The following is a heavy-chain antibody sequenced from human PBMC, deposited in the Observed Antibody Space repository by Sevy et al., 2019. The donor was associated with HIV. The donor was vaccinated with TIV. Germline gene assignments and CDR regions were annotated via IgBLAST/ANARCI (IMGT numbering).Heavy chain of an antibody. CDR1: GFTFSSYA. CDR2: ISGSGDST. V-gene: IGHV3-23*01. J-gene: IGHJ4*02. D-gene: IGHD3-10*01. CDR3: SKSSPTRGFGDATGPYFDY. Sequence: GGSLRLSCAASGFTFSSYAMSWVRQAPGKGLEWVSAISGSGDSTYYADSVKGRFTISRDNSKNTLYLQMNSLRAEDTAVDYWSKSSPTRGFGDATGPYFDYWGQGTLVTVSS.